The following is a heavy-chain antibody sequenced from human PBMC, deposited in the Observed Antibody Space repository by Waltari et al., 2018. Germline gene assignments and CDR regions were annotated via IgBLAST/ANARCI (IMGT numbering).Heavy chain of an antibody. CDR2: IRHTAVT. D-gene: IGHD1-20*01. V-gene: IGHV4-59*08. CDR3: ARWDSPGRYFGD. Sequence: QVQLQESGPGLVKPSETLSLTCSVSGGSIHNSFWIWIRQPPGTPLQWIGFIRHTAVTKSNPSLKSRVTMTVDTSKSQFSLRLTSVSATDTAVYFCARWDSPGRYFGDWGQGTPVTVSS. J-gene: IGHJ4*02. CDR1: GGSIHNSF.